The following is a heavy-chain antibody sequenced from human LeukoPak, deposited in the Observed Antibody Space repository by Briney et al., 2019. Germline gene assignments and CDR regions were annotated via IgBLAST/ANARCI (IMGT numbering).Heavy chain of an antibody. CDR2: INPNNGGT. J-gene: IGHJ4*02. D-gene: IGHD3-9*01. V-gene: IGHV1-2*02. CDR1: GYTFTGHY. Sequence: ASVKVSCKASGYTFTGHYMHWVRQAPGQGLEWMGWINPNNGGTNYAQKFQGRVTMTRDTSISTAYMELSRLRSDDTAVYYCARSLILRYFDWLPYYFDYWGQGTLVTVSS. CDR3: ARSLILRYFDWLPYYFDY.